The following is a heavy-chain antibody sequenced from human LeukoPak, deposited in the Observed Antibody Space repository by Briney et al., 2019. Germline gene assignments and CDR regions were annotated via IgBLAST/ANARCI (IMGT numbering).Heavy chain of an antibody. D-gene: IGHD3-9*01. J-gene: IGHJ4*02. CDR2: IYYSGST. V-gene: IGHV4-39*07. CDR1: GGSISSSSYY. Sequence: SETLSLTCTVSGGSISSSSYYWGWIRQPPGKGLEWIGSIYYSGSTYYNPSLKSRITISVDTSKNQFSLKLSSVTAADTAVYYCARDRFEDSRWDYFDYWGQGTLVTVSS. CDR3: ARDRFEDSRWDYFDY.